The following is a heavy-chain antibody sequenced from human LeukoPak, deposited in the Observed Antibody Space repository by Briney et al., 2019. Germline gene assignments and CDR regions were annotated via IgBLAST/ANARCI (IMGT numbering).Heavy chain of an antibody. D-gene: IGHD3-9*01. CDR3: ARGDGAYVYFDWETRGYYFDY. Sequence: ASVKVSCKASGYTFTSYDISWVRQAPGQGLEWMGWISAYNGNTNYAQKLQGRVTMTTDTSTSTAYMELRSLRSDDTAVYYCARGDGAYVYFDWETRGYYFDYWGQGTLVTVSS. J-gene: IGHJ4*02. V-gene: IGHV1-18*01. CDR2: ISAYNGNT. CDR1: GYTFTSYD.